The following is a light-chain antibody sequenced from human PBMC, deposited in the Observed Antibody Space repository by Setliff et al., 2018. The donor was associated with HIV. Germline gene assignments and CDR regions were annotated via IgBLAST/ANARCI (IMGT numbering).Light chain of an antibody. CDR2: EVT. V-gene: IGLV2-23*02. J-gene: IGLJ3*02. CDR3: FSYAGSSIFV. CDR1: SSDVGSYNL. Sequence: QSVLTQSASVSGSPGQSITISCTGTSSDVGSYNLVSWYQQHPGDGPKLMIYEVTKRPSGVSDRFSGSKSGNTASLTISGLQAEDEADYYCFSYAGSSIFVFGGGTKVTV.